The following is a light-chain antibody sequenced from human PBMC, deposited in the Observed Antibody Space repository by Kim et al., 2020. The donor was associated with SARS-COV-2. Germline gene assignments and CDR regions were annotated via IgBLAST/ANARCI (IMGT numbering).Light chain of an antibody. J-gene: IGKJ2*03. V-gene: IGKV2-28*01. Sequence: EPASISCRSSQSLLHSNGYNYLDWYLQKPGQSPQLLIYLGSNRASGVPDGFSGSGSGTDFTLKISRVEAEDVGVYYCMQALQTPYSFGQGTKLEI. CDR2: LGS. CDR3: MQALQTPYS. CDR1: QSLLHSNGYNY.